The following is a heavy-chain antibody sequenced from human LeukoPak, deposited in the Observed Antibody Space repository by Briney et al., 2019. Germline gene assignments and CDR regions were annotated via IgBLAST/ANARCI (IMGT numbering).Heavy chain of an antibody. Sequence: ASVKVSCKASGYTFTGYYMHWVRQAPGQGLEWMGWINPNSGGTNYAQKFQGWVTMTRDTSISTAYMELSRLRSEDTAVYYCARCGTTGTTYYYYYMDVWGKGTTVTVSS. CDR1: GYTFTGYY. V-gene: IGHV1-2*04. CDR3: ARCGTTGTTYYYYYMDV. D-gene: IGHD1-1*01. CDR2: INPNSGGT. J-gene: IGHJ6*03.